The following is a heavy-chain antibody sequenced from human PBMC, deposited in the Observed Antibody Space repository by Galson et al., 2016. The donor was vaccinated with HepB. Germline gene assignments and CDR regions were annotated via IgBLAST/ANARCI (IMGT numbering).Heavy chain of an antibody. J-gene: IGHJ4*02. CDR1: GYSLTNYW. CDR2: IDPSDSYT. V-gene: IGHV5-10-1*01. Sequence: QSGAEVKKPGESLRISCKGSGYSLTNYWISWVRQMPGKGLEWMGRIDPSDSYTDYSPSFQGHVTNSADKSISTAYLQWSSLKASDTAMYFCARHGGYSGFFFDYWGQGTLVTVSS. CDR3: ARHGGYSGFFFDY. D-gene: IGHD5-12*01.